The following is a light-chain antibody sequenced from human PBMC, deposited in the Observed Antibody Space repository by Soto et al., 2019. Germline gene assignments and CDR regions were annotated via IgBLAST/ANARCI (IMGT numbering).Light chain of an antibody. CDR1: SSDIGGYNF. J-gene: IGLJ1*01. V-gene: IGLV2-14*01. CDR2: DVG. CDR3: NSYRTVSTYV. Sequence: QSVLTQPASVSGSPGQSITIACTGTSSDIGGYNFVSWYQQHPGKAPKLLIYDVGNRPSGVSHRFSGSKSGNTASLTISGLQAEDEAHYYCNSYRTVSTYVFGTGTKLTVL.